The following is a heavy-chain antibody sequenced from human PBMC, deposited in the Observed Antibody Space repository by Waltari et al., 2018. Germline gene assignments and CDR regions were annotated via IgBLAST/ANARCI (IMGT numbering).Heavy chain of an antibody. CDR3: AKDSGGVNPDY. CDR1: GFTFSSYG. D-gene: IGHD3-3*01. J-gene: IGHJ4*02. V-gene: IGHV3-30*02. Sequence: QVQLVESGGGVVQPGGSLRLSCAASGFTFSSYGMHWVRQAPGKGLEWVAFIRYDGSNKYYADSVKGRFTISRDNSKNTLYLQMNSLRAEDTAVYYCAKDSGGVNPDYWGQGTPGHRLL. CDR2: IRYDGSNK.